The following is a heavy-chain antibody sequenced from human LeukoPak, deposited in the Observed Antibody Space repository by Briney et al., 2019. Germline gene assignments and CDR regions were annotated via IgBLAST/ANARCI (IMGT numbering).Heavy chain of an antibody. D-gene: IGHD6-13*01. J-gene: IGHJ4*02. CDR3: ARVGSTSWNHYFDY. Sequence: SETLSLTCTVSGGSISSYYWSWIRQPPGKGLEWIGYIYYSGSTNYNPSLKSRVTISVDTSKNQFSLKLSSVTAADTAVYYCARVGSTSWNHYFDYWGRGTLVTVSS. CDR2: IYYSGST. V-gene: IGHV4-59*01. CDR1: GGSISSYY.